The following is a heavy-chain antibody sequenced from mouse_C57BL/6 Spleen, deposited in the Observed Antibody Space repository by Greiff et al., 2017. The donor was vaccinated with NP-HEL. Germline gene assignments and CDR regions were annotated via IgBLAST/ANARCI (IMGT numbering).Heavy chain of an antibody. J-gene: IGHJ2*01. D-gene: IGHD1-1*01. V-gene: IGHV1-82*01. CDR2: INPGDGDT. Sequence: VQLQQSGPELVKPGASVKISCKASGYAFSSSWMNWVKQRPGKGLEWIGRINPGDGDTNYNGKFKGKATLTADKSSSTAYMQLSSLTSEDSAVYFCGSSFDYWGQGTTLTVSS. CDR1: GYAFSSSW. CDR3: GSSFDY.